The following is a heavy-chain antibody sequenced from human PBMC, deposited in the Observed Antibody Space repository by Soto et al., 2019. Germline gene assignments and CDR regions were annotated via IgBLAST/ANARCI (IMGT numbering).Heavy chain of an antibody. CDR1: GGTFSGYY. CDR2: INHSGSS. Sequence: SETLSLTCAVYGGTFSGYYWSWIRQPPGKGLEWIGEINHSGSSNYNPYLKSRVTISVDTSKNQCALKLGSVTAADTAVYYCARVDDYGDYRNDAFDIWGQGTMVTVSS. J-gene: IGHJ3*02. D-gene: IGHD4-17*01. V-gene: IGHV4-34*01. CDR3: ARVDDYGDYRNDAFDI.